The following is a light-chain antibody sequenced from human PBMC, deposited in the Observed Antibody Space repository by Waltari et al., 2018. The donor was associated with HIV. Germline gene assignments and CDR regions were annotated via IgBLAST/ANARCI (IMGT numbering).Light chain of an antibody. CDR3: CSYGGSGTSV. CDR2: DVN. V-gene: IGLV2-23*02. Sequence: QPDLTQPASVSGSPGQSITIPCAGTSSDVGGYDYVSWYQEHPGKAPKLIIFDVNKRPSGVSNRCAGSKSGDTASLTISGLQAEDEADYYFCSYGGSGTSVFGSGTKVTVL. J-gene: IGLJ1*01. CDR1: SSDVGGYDY.